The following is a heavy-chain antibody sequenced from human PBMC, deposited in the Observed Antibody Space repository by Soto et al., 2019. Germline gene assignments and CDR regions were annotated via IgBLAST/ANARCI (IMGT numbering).Heavy chain of an antibody. D-gene: IGHD4-17*01. CDR3: AKEPGVDFGDYCDY. CDR1: GFCFRAFA. V-gene: IGHV3-23*01. CDR2: ISGSGSNT. Sequence: EVQLLESGGSLVQPGGSLRLSCAASGFCFRAFAMSWVRQAPGEGLEWGSGISGSGSNTYYADSVKGRLTISRDNSKNTLYLQMSSLGPADTSVYYCAKEPGVDFGDYCDYWGQGTLVTVSS. J-gene: IGHJ4*02.